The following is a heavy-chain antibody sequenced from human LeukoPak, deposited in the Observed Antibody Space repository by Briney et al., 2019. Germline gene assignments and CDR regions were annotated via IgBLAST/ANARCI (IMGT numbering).Heavy chain of an antibody. CDR2: VSGSGVST. J-gene: IGHJ4*02. D-gene: IGHD3-22*01. V-gene: IGHV3-23*01. CDR1: GFTFSSYA. CDR3: AKGSYYDSPYGFYC. Sequence: GWSLRLSRAASGFTFSSYAMIWVRQAPGKGLEWVSSVSGSGVSTYYLTAVPGPLPRSTDNPMNSRDLQMRSLRAEDTAIYYCAKGSYYDSPYGFYCWGRGRVVTVSS.